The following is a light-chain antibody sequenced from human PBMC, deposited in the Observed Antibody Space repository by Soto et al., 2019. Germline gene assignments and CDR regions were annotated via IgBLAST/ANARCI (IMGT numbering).Light chain of an antibody. CDR1: QSVSSSY. CDR2: GAS. Sequence: EIVLTQSPGPLSLSPGERATLSGRASQSVSSSYLAWYQQKPGQAPRLLIYGASSRATGIPDRFSGSGSGAAFTLTISRLEPAEFAVEYCHQYGSSLWTCGQGGKVEIK. J-gene: IGKJ1*01. CDR3: HQYGSSLWT. V-gene: IGKV3-20*01.